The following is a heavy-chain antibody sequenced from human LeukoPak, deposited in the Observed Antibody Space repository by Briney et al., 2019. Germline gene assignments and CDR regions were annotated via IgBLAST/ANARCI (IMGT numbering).Heavy chain of an antibody. Sequence: GSSVKVSCKASGGTFSSYAISWVRQAPGQGLEWMGRIIPILGIANYAQKFQGRVTITADKSTSTAYMELSSLRSEDTAVYYCARVGGRTPEYFQHWGQGTLVTVSS. CDR3: ARVGGRTPEYFQH. V-gene: IGHV1-69*04. CDR1: GGTFSSYA. J-gene: IGHJ1*01. D-gene: IGHD2-15*01. CDR2: IIPILGIA.